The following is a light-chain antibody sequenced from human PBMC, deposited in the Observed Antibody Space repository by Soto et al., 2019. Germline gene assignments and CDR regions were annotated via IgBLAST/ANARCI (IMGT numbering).Light chain of an antibody. J-gene: IGLJ1*01. CDR2: GNT. V-gene: IGLV1-40*01. CDR3: QSYDSSLSVLYV. Sequence: QSALTQPPSVSGAPGQRVTISCTGSSYNIGAGYEVHWFQQLPGTAPKLLIYGNTNRPSGVPDRFSGSKSDTSASLAITGLQPEDEADYYCQSYDSSLSVLYVFGTGTKVTVL. CDR1: SYNIGAGYE.